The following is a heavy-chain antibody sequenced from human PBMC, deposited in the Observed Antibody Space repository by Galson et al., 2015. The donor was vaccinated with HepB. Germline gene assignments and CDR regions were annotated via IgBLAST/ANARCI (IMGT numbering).Heavy chain of an antibody. D-gene: IGHD4-17*01. CDR3: ARVAHSDYGDHAHFDY. J-gene: IGHJ4*02. Sequence: SLRLSCAASRFTFSDYYMTWIRQAPEKGLEWLSYISGGATYTNYADSVKGRFTISRDNAKNSLYLHMRSLRDDDTAVYYCARVAHSDYGDHAHFDYWGQGTLVTVPS. CDR1: RFTFSDYY. V-gene: IGHV3-11*06. CDR2: ISGGATYT.